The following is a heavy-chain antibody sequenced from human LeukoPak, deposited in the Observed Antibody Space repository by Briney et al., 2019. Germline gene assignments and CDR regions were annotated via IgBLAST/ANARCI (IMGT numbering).Heavy chain of an antibody. J-gene: IGHJ4*02. CDR2: IYYSGST. V-gene: IGHV4-59*01. D-gene: IGHD6-13*01. CDR1: GGSISSYY. Sequence: PSETLSLTCTVSGGSISSYYWSWIRQPPGKGLEWIGYIYYSGSTNYNPSLKGRVTISVGTSKNQFSLKLSSVTAADTAVYYCAGQQLVRHWGQGTLVTVSS. CDR3: AGQQLVRH.